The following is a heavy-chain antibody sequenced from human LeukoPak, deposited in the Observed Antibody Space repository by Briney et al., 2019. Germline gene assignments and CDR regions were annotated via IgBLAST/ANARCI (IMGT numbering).Heavy chain of an antibody. CDR1: GFSFSSYA. V-gene: IGHV3-23*01. CDR3: AKLEYYLLRYMDV. D-gene: IGHD2-2*01. CDR2: ISGRGGST. J-gene: IGHJ6*03. Sequence: GGSLRLSCAASGFSFSSYAMSWVRQARGKGLEWGSAISGRGGSTYYADSVKGRFTISRDNSKITLYLQMNSLRAEDTAVYYCAKLEYYLLRYMDVRGKGTPVTVSS.